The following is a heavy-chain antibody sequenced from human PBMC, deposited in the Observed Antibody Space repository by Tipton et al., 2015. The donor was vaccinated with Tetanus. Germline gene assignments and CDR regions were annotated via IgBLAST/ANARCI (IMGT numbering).Heavy chain of an antibody. Sequence: QVQLVQSGAEVKKPGASLKVSCKASGYTFTGYYLYWVRQAPGQGLEWMGWIDPNSGGTIYAKKFQGRVTMTRDTSSSTAYKELSRLRSDDTAVYYCARDRGDYIYYGMDVWGPGTTVTVTS. J-gene: IGHJ6*02. CDR3: ARDRGDYIYYGMDV. CDR1: GYTFTGYY. D-gene: IGHD3-22*01. CDR2: IDPNSGGT. V-gene: IGHV1-2*02.